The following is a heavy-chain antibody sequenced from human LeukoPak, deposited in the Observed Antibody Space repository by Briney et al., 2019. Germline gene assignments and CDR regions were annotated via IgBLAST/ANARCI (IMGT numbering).Heavy chain of an antibody. CDR1: GGSISTYY. D-gene: IGHD1-7*01. Sequence: PSETLSLTCTVSGGSISTYYWSWIRQPPGKGPEWIGFVYYSGTTEYNPSLKSRTTISVDTSKNQFSLELSSVTAADTAVYYCARDPAGTVAHSWGQGILVTVSS. V-gene: IGHV4-59*01. CDR2: VYYSGTT. J-gene: IGHJ4*02. CDR3: ARDPAGTVAHS.